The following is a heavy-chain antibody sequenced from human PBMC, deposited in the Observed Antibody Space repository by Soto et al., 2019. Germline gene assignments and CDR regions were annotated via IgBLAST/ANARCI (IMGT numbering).Heavy chain of an antibody. Sequence: QITLKESGPTLVRPAQTLTLTCDFSGFSLSTYHMGVAWIRQPPGKALEGLALIYWDDDKRYSPSLKDRLAISKDTSSNQVVLTITNIAPGDSATYFCAHAGDYDLLPFDHWGPGTLVTVSS. CDR1: GFSLSTYHMG. J-gene: IGHJ4*02. V-gene: IGHV2-5*02. CDR2: IYWDDDK. D-gene: IGHD4-17*01. CDR3: AHAGDYDLLPFDH.